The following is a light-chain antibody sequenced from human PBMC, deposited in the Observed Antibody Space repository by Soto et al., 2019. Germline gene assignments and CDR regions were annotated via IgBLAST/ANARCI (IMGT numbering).Light chain of an antibody. Sequence: DIQMTQSPSTLSASVGDRVTITCRASQSLNDWLAWFQQKPGKAPNFLIYKVSNLESGVPSRFSGSGSGTEFTLTISSLQPDDFATYYCQQYNGYSWAFGQGTKVEIK. V-gene: IGKV1-5*03. CDR2: KVS. CDR1: QSLNDW. CDR3: QQYNGYSWA. J-gene: IGKJ1*01.